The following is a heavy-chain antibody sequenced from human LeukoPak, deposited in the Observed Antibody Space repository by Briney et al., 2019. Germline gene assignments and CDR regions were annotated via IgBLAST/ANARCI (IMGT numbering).Heavy chain of an antibody. Sequence: GRSLRLSCAPSGFTVSSNYMSWVRQAPGEWLEWVSCTSGSGDRTYYADSVKGRFTISRDNSKNTLYLQMNSLRAEDTAVFYCAKVMELYYYGSGSFYYDYWGQGTLVTVSS. CDR2: TSGSGDRT. V-gene: IGHV3-23*01. J-gene: IGHJ4*02. CDR1: GFTVSSNY. D-gene: IGHD3-10*01. CDR3: AKVMELYYYGSGSFYYDY.